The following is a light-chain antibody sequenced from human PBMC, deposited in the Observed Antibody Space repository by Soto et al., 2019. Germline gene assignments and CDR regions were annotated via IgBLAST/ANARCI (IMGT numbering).Light chain of an antibody. J-gene: IGKJ5*01. CDR3: QQRNIWPPVT. V-gene: IGKV3-11*01. CDR1: QSISSN. Sequence: EIVMTQSPATLSVSPGERATLSCRASQSISSNLVWYQQKAGQAPRLLIYDASNRATGIPARFSGSGSGTDFTLTISSLEPEDFAVYYCQQRNIWPPVTFGQGTRLEIK. CDR2: DAS.